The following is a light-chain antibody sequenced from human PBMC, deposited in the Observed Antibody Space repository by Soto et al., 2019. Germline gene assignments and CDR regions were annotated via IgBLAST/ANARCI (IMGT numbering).Light chain of an antibody. V-gene: IGKV1-6*01. CDR1: QDIRSD. CDR2: AAS. CDR3: LQDHSYPWT. J-gene: IGKJ1*01. Sequence: IQLTQSPSSLSASVGDRVTITCRAGQDIRSDLGWYQHKPGKAPRLLIHAASSLQSGVPSRFSGSASGTEFTLTISSLQPEDLASYYCLQDHSYPWTFGQGTKVDIK.